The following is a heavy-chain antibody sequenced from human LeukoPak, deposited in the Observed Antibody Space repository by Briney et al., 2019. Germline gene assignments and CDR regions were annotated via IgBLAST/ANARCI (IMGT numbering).Heavy chain of an antibody. D-gene: IGHD2-15*01. CDR2: ISSSGSYI. CDR3: ARDRDTDRGSDY. J-gene: IGHJ4*02. Sequence: NTGGSLRLSCAASRFTFSSYSMNWVRQAPGKGLEWVSSISSSGSYIYYADSVKGRFTISRDNAKNSLYLQMNSLRAEDTAVYYCARDRDTDRGSDYWGQGTLVTVSS. V-gene: IGHV3-21*01. CDR1: RFTFSSYS.